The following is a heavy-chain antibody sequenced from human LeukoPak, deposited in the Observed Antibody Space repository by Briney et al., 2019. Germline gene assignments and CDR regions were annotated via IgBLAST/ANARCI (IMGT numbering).Heavy chain of an antibody. J-gene: IGHJ4*02. CDR2: ISYDGSNK. CDR1: GFTFSSYA. D-gene: IGHD3-22*01. Sequence: GGSLRLSCAASGFTFSSYAVHWVRQAPGRGLEWVAVISYDGSNKYYADSVKGRFTISRDNSKNTLYLQMNSLRAEDTAVYYCANDYYDSSGYYLSYYFDYWGQGTLVTVSS. CDR3: ANDYYDSSGYYLSYYFDY. V-gene: IGHV3-30-3*02.